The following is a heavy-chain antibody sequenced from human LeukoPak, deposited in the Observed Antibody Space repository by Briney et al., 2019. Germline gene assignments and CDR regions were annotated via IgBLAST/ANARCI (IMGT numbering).Heavy chain of an antibody. CDR2: IIPIFGTA. CDR3: ARSYDSSSVFDY. J-gene: IGHJ4*02. Sequence: VASVKVSCKASGGTFSSYAISWVRQAPGQGLEWMGGIIPIFGTANYAQKFQGRVTMARDTSTSTVYMELSSLRSEDTAVYYCARSYDSSSVFDYWGQGTLVTVSS. V-gene: IGHV1-69*05. D-gene: IGHD3-22*01. CDR1: GGTFSSYA.